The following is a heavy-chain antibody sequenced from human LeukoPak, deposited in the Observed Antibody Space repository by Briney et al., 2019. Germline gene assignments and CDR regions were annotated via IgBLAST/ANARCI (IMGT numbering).Heavy chain of an antibody. CDR1: GFTFSSYG. CDR3: AKDTPSRAHGY. V-gene: IGHV3-30*18. J-gene: IGHJ4*02. Sequence: GGSLRLSCAASGFTFSSYGMHWVRQAPGKGLEWVAVISYDGNNKYYADSVKGRLTISRDNSKNTLYLQMNSLRAEDTAVYYCAKDTPSRAHGYWGQGTLVTVSS. CDR2: ISYDGNNK.